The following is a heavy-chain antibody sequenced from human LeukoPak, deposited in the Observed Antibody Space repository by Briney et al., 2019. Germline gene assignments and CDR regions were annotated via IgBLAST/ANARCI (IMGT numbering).Heavy chain of an antibody. CDR3: ARGFWSGYNPPFDY. CDR1: GGSISSYY. CDR2: IYDSGST. Sequence: SETLSLTCTVSGGSISSYYWSWIRQPPGKGLEWIGYIYDSGSTNYNPSLKSRVAISVDTSKNQFSLKLNSVTAADTAVYYCARGFWSGYNPPFDYWGQGTLVTVSS. D-gene: IGHD3-3*01. J-gene: IGHJ4*02. V-gene: IGHV4-59*01.